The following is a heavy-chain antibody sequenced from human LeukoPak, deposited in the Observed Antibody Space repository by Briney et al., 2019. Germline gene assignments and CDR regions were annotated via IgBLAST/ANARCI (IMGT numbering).Heavy chain of an antibody. V-gene: IGHV3-74*01. CDR3: VVDLSGSADY. CDR1: GFSFSNYW. D-gene: IGHD3-10*01. J-gene: IGHJ4*02. CDR2: TNEHGTII. Sequence: GGCLRLSSAASGFSFSNYWFHWVRQAPGEGLVWVSRTNEHGTIINYADSVKGRFTISRDNAKNTLYLQMNSLRTEDSALYYCVVDLSGSADYWGQGTLVTVSS.